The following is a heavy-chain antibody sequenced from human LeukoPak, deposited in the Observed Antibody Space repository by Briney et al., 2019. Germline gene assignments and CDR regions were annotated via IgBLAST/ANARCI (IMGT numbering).Heavy chain of an antibody. V-gene: IGHV1-8*01. CDR2: MNPNSGNT. CDR1: GYTFTSYD. CDR3: ARDPFRVRVAAPDY. J-gene: IGHJ4*02. Sequence: GASVKVSCKASGYTFTSYDINWVRQATGQGLEWMGWMNPNSGNTGYAQKFQGRVTMTRNTSISTAYMELSSLRSEDTAVYYCARDPFRVRVAAPDYWGQGTLVTVSS. D-gene: IGHD6-6*01.